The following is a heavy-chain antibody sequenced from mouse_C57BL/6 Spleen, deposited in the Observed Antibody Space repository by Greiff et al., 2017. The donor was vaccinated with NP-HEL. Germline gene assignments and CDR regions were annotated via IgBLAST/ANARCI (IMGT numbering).Heavy chain of an antibody. J-gene: IGHJ2*01. V-gene: IGHV14-1*01. CDR3: TTRISYYGSSPYFDY. Sequence: VQLQQSGAELVRPGASVKLSCTASGFNIKDYYMHWVKQRPEQGLEWIRRIDPEDGDTEYAPKFQGKATMTADTSSNTAYLQLSSLTSEDTAVHYCTTRISYYGSSPYFDYWGQGTTLTVSS. CDR2: IDPEDGDT. D-gene: IGHD1-1*01. CDR1: GFNIKDYY.